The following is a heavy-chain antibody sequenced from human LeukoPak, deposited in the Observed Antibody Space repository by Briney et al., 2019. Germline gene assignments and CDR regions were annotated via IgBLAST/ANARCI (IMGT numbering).Heavy chain of an antibody. CDR2: ISSSSNYI. V-gene: IGHV3-21*01. CDR3: ARGYGGNRGYYFDY. D-gene: IGHD4-23*01. CDR1: GFTFSSYS. J-gene: IGHJ4*02. Sequence: PGGSLRLSCAASGFTFSSYSMNWVRQAPGKGLEWVSSISSSSNYIYYADSVKGRFTISRDNAKNSLYLQMNSLRAEDTAVYYCARGYGGNRGYYFDYWGQGTLVTVSS.